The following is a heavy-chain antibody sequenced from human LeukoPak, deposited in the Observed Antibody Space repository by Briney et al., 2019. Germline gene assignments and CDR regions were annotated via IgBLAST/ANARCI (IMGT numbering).Heavy chain of an antibody. D-gene: IGHD4-11*01. J-gene: IGHJ4*02. Sequence: GGSLRLSCAASGFTFSSYAMHWVRQAPGNGLEWVAVISYDGSNKYYADSVKGRFTISRDNSKNTLYLQMNSLRAEDTAVYYCARGSDYSNYFDYWGQGTLVTVSS. V-gene: IGHV3-30-3*01. CDR1: GFTFSSYA. CDR2: ISYDGSNK. CDR3: ARGSDYSNYFDY.